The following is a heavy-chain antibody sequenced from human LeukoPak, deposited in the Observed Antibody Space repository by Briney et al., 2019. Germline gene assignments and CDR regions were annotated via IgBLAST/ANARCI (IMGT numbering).Heavy chain of an antibody. V-gene: IGHV3-74*01. CDR2: INSDGSST. D-gene: IGHD2-2*01. J-gene: IGHJ3*01. CDR3: ARTEYCSPTSCKYASL. Sequence: GGSLRLSCAASGFTFSSNWMHWVRQAPGKGLVWVSQINSDGSSTNYADSVKGRYTISRDNAKNTLYLQMNSLRAEDTAVYYCARTEYCSPTSCKYASLWGQGTTVTVSS. CDR1: GFTFSSNW.